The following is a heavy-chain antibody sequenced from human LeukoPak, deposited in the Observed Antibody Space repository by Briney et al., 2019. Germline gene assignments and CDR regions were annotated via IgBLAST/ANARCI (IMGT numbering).Heavy chain of an antibody. CDR1: AGSISSYY. CDR2: IYYTGST. V-gene: IGHV4-59*08. CDR3: ARLGGSGSYYRVMDV. D-gene: IGHD3-10*01. J-gene: IGHJ6*03. Sequence: PSETLSLTCTVSAGSISSYYWSWIRQPPGKGLEWIAYIYYTGSTNYNPSLKSRVTISVDTSKNQCSLKLSSVTAADTAVYYCARLGGSGSYYRVMDVWGKATTVTVSS.